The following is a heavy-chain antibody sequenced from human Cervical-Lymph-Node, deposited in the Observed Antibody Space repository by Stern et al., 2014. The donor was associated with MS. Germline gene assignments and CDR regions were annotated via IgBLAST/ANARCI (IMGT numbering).Heavy chain of an antibody. CDR1: GITFNNHA. CDR3: AKQSDSIAVYGEYFQD. CDR2: ISGSSLHT. V-gene: IGHV3-23*04. Sequence: EVQLVESGGGLVQPGGSLRLSCAVSGITFNNHAMSWVRQAPGKGLEWVSTISGSSLHTYYADSVKGRFTISRDNSKNTLYLQMNSLRAEDTAVYYCAKQSDSIAVYGEYFQDWGQGTLVTVSS. D-gene: IGHD6-19*01. J-gene: IGHJ1*01.